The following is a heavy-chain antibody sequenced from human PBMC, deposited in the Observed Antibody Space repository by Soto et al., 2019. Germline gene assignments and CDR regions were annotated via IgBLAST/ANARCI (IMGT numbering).Heavy chain of an antibody. Sequence: GASVKVSCKASGYTFTSYGISWVRQAPGQGLEWMGWISAYNGNTNYAQKLQGRVTMTTDTSTSTAYMELRSLRSDDTAVYYCAVGLKTYYYDSIGFYDYWGQGTLVTVS. CDR1: GYTFTSYG. CDR2: ISAYNGNT. V-gene: IGHV1-18*01. D-gene: IGHD3-22*01. CDR3: AVGLKTYYYDSIGFYDY. J-gene: IGHJ4*02.